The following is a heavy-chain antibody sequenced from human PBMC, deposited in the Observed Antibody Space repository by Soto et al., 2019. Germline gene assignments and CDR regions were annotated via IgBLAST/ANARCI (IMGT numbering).Heavy chain of an antibody. Sequence: ASVKVSCKASGYTFTSYAIHWVRQAPGQRLEWMGWINAGYGNTKYSQKFQGRVTITRDTSASTAYMELNGLRSEDTAVYYCAKAGGAAGTVDYFDYWGQGTLVTVSS. CDR2: INAGYGNT. CDR3: AKAGGAAGTVDYFDY. J-gene: IGHJ4*02. CDR1: GYTFTSYA. D-gene: IGHD6-13*01. V-gene: IGHV1-3*01.